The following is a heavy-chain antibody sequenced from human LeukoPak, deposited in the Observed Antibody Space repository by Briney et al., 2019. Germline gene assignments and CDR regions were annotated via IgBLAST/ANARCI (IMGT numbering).Heavy chain of an antibody. CDR2: IKQDGSEK. CDR1: GFSFSTYD. CDR3: AREGYDFWSGCSFYFDY. J-gene: IGHJ4*02. D-gene: IGHD3-3*01. Sequence: GGSLRLSCAASGFSFSTYDMNWVRQAPGKGLEWVANIKQDGSEKYYVDSVKGRFTISRDNAKNSLYLQMNSLRAEDTAVYYCAREGYDFWSGCSFYFDYWGQGTLVTVSS. V-gene: IGHV3-7*01.